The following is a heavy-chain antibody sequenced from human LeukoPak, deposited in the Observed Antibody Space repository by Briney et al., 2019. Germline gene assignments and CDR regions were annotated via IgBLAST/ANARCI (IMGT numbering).Heavy chain of an antibody. CDR3: ARDESSGCPAQ. CDR1: GGSFSGYY. J-gene: IGHJ4*02. D-gene: IGHD6-19*01. V-gene: IGHV4-34*01. CDR2: INHSGST. Sequence: PSETLSLTCAVYGGSFSGYYWSWIRQPPGKGLEWIGEINHSGSTNYNPSLKSRVTISVDTSKNQFSLKLSSVTAADTAVYYCARDESSGCPAQWGQGTLVTVSS.